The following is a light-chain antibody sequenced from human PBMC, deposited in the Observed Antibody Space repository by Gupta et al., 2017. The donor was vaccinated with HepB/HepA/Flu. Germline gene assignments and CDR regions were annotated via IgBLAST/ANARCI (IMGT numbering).Light chain of an antibody. J-gene: IGKJ1*01. V-gene: IGKV3-15*01. CDR1: QSVSSN. Sequence: EIVMTQSPDTLSVSPGERATLSCRASQSVSSNLAWYQQKPGQAPRLLTYGASTRATGIPARFSGSGSGTEFTLTISSLQSEDFAVYYCQQYNNWQTFGQGTKVEIK. CDR3: QQYNNWQT. CDR2: GAS.